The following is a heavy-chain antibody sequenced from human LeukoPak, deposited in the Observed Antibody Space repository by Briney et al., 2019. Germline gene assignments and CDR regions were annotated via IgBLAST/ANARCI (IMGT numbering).Heavy chain of an antibody. D-gene: IGHD1-26*01. Sequence: GGSLRLSCAASGFTFSSYSMTWVRQAPGKELEWVSSITSSSSYIYYADSVKGRFTISRDNAKNSLYLQMNSLRAEDTAVYYCAREHSATYFDYWGQGTLVTVSS. V-gene: IGHV3-21*01. CDR3: AREHSATYFDY. CDR1: GFTFSSYS. CDR2: ITSSSSYI. J-gene: IGHJ4*02.